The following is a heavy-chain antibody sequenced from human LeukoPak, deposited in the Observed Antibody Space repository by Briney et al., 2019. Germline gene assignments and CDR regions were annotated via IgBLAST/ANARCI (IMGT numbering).Heavy chain of an antibody. V-gene: IGHV4-4*02. CDR2: IYHSGST. CDR1: GGSISSSNW. Sequence: PSGTLSLTCAVSGGSISSSNWWSWVRQPPGKGLEWIGEIYHSGSTNYNPSLKSRVTISVGKSKNQFSLKLSSVTAADTAVYYCARIAVAGSVYFDYWGQGTLVTVSS. CDR3: ARIAVAGSVYFDY. D-gene: IGHD6-19*01. J-gene: IGHJ4*02.